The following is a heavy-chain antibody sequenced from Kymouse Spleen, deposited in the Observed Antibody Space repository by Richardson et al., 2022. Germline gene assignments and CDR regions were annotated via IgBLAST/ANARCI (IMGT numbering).Heavy chain of an antibody. CDR3: TIRIAARLFDY. D-gene: IGHD6-6*01. CDR2: IRSKANSYAT. V-gene: IGHV3-73*02. CDR1: GFTFSGSA. Sequence: EVQLVESGGGLVQPGGSLKLSCAASGFTFSGSAMHWVRQASGKGLEWVGRIRSKANSYATAYAASVKGRFTISRDDSKNTAYLQMNSLKTEDTAVYYCTIRIAARLFDYWGQGTLVTVSS. J-gene: IGHJ4*02.